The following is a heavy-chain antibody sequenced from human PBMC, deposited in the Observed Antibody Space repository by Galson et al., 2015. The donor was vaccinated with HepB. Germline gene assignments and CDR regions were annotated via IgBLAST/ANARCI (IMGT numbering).Heavy chain of an antibody. D-gene: IGHD6-6*01. CDR3: ARGRAARPGKGFDY. Sequence: SLRLSCAASGFTFSSYEMNWVRQAPGKGLEWVSYISSSGSTIYYADSVKGRFTISRDNAKNSLYLQMNSLRAEDTAVYYCARGRAARPGKGFDYWGQGTLVTVSS. CDR2: ISSSGSTI. V-gene: IGHV3-48*03. CDR1: GFTFSSYE. J-gene: IGHJ4*02.